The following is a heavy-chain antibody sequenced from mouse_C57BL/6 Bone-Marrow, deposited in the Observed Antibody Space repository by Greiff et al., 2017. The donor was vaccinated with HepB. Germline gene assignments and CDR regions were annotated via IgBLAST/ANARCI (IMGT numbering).Heavy chain of an antibody. CDR1: GYTFTSYW. Sequence: QVQLQQPGTELVKPGASVKLSCKASGYTFTSYWMHWVKQRPGQGLEWIGNINPSNGGTNYNEKFKSKATLTVDKSSSTAYMQLSSLTSEDSAVYYCARGRITTVVATDAMDYWGQGTSVTVSS. CDR2: INPSNGGT. CDR3: ARGRITTVVATDAMDY. V-gene: IGHV1-53*01. J-gene: IGHJ4*01. D-gene: IGHD1-1*01.